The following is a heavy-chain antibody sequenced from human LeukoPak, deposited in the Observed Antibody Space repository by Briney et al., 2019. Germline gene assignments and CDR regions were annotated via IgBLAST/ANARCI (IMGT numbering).Heavy chain of an antibody. J-gene: IGHJ4*02. CDR3: ARAVAGDFLDY. CDR1: GGSISSGGYY. D-gene: IGHD6-19*01. V-gene: IGHV4-61*02. CDR2: IYTSGST. Sequence: PSETLSLTCTVSGGSISSGGYYWSWIRQPAGKGLEWIGRIYTSGSTNYNPSLKGRVTMSVDTSKNQFSLKLSSVTAADTAVYYCARAVAGDFLDYWGQGTLVTVSS.